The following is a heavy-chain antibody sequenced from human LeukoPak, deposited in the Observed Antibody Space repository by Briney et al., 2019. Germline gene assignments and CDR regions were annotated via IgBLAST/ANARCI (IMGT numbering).Heavy chain of an antibody. CDR1: GDSITNSRFY. CDR2: VYHSGGT. CDR3: AKARTTSVRGGFVLDN. J-gene: IGHJ4*02. V-gene: IGHV4-39*07. Sequence: PSETLSLTCTVSGDSITNSRFYWGWIRQPPGKGLEWIGSVYHSGGTYHSPSLKSRLTISLDKSKNQFSLQLTSVTAADTAVYYCAKARTTSVRGGFVLDNWGQGTLVTVSS. D-gene: IGHD1-14*01.